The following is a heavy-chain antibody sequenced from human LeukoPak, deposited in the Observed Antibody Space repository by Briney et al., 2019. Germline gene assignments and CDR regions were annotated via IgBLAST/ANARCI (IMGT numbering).Heavy chain of an antibody. V-gene: IGHV4-34*01. Sequence: SETLSLTCAVYGGSFSGYYWSWIRQPPGKGLEWIGEINHSGSTNYNPSLKSRVTISVDTSKNQFSLKLSSVTAADTAVYYCARGSNGLRFLEWLHARYFDYWGQGTLVTVSS. J-gene: IGHJ4*02. D-gene: IGHD3-3*01. CDR1: GGSFSGYY. CDR3: ARGSNGLRFLEWLHARYFDY. CDR2: INHSGST.